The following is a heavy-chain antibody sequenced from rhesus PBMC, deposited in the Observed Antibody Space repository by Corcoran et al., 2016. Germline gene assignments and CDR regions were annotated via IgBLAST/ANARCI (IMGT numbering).Heavy chain of an antibody. CDR2: ISGSRGSP. V-gene: IGHV4-165*01. CDR3: ARDGPAAGIGAFDF. D-gene: IGHD6-31*01. J-gene: IGHJ3*01. Sequence: QVQLQESGPGLVKPSETLSLTCAVSGGSFSGYYWGWIRQPPGKGLEWIGYISGSRGSPDYNPSLKSRVTISTGTSKNQFSLKLSSVTAADTAVYYCARDGPAAGIGAFDFWGQGLRVTVSS. CDR1: GGSFSGYY.